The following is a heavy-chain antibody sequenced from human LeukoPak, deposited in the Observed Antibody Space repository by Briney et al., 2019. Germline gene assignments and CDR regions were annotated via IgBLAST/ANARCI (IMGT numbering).Heavy chain of an antibody. J-gene: IGHJ5*02. CDR1: GFSFSDYY. Sequence: PGGSLRLSCAASGFSFSDYYMSWIRQAPGKGLEWVSCISGSGSTIYYADSVKGRFTISRDNAKNSLYLQMNSLRAEDTAVYYCARHPRSGSYYTDWFDPWGQGTLVTVSS. V-gene: IGHV3-11*01. D-gene: IGHD3-10*01. CDR3: ARHPRSGSYYTDWFDP. CDR2: ISGSGSTI.